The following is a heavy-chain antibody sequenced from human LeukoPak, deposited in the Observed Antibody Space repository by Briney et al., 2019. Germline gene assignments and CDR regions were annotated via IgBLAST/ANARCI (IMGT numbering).Heavy chain of an antibody. Sequence: SQTLSLTCTVSGVSISSGNYKWSWIRQPPGKGLEWLGNIHSSGSTHNNPSLKTRVTMSVDTSRNQFSLKLSSVTAADTAMYYCALTGVRGHFDYWGPGTLVTVSS. CDR1: GVSISSGNYK. CDR2: IHSSGST. V-gene: IGHV4-30-4*01. CDR3: ALTGVRGHFDY. J-gene: IGHJ4*02. D-gene: IGHD3-10*01.